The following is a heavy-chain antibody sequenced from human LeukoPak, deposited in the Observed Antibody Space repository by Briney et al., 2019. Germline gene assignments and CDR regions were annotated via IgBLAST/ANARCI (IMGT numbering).Heavy chain of an antibody. CDR2: IYYSGAN. CDR1: GDSISSGSYY. J-gene: IGHJ4*02. V-gene: IGHV4-39*01. Sequence: SETLSLTCTVSGDSISSGSYYWGWIRQAPGKGLEWIGTIYYSGANFYNPSLKSRVTMSVDGPTNQFSLRMMSVTAADSGVYYCARHGPEDYSNCVDHWGQGTLVSVSS. D-gene: IGHD4-11*01. CDR3: ARHGPEDYSNCVDH.